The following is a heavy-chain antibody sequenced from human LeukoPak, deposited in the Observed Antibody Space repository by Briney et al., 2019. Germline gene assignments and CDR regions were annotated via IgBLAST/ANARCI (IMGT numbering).Heavy chain of an antibody. J-gene: IGHJ4*02. D-gene: IGHD2-21*02. V-gene: IGHV3-7*01. CDR2: IKQDGSEK. Sequence: GGSLRLSCAASGFTFSSYGMSWVRQAPGKGLEWVANIKQDGSEKYYVDSVKGRFTISRDNAKNSLYLQMNSLRAEDTAVYYCARDTLYCGGDCYFDYWGQGTLVTVSS. CDR1: GFTFSSYG. CDR3: ARDTLYCGGDCYFDY.